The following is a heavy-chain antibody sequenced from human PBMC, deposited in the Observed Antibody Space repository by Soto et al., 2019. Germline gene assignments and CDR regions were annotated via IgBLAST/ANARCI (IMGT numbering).Heavy chain of an antibody. CDR3: AREPGIAVAGTGDYYYGLDV. D-gene: IGHD6-19*01. J-gene: IGHJ6*02. CDR2: IYYSGST. Sequence: SETLSLTCTVSGGSISSYYWSWIRQPPGKGLEWIGYIYYSGSTYYNPSLKSRVTISVDTSKNQFSLKLSSVTAADTAVYYCAREPGIAVAGTGDYYYGLDVWGQGTTVTVS. V-gene: IGHV4-59*12. CDR1: GGSISSYY.